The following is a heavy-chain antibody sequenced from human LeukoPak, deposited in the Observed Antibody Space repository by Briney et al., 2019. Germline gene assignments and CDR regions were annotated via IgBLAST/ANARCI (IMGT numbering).Heavy chain of an antibody. Sequence: SETLSLTCAVYGXSFSGYYRSWIRQPPGKGLEWIGFIDYSGSTNYNPSLRSRVTISVHSSKNQFSLKLSSVTAADTAVYYCARHYSGSTRVGLDVWGQGTTVTVSS. CDR2: IDYSGST. D-gene: IGHD1-26*01. CDR3: ARHYSGSTRVGLDV. J-gene: IGHJ6*02. CDR1: GXSFSGYY. V-gene: IGHV4-59*08.